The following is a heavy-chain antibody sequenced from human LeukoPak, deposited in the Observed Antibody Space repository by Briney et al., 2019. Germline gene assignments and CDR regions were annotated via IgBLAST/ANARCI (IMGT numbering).Heavy chain of an antibody. Sequence: GGSLRLSSAASGFTFSTYGMHWVRQAPGKGLEWVTVISNDGRKTYYADSVKGRFTISRDNSKNTLYLQMNTLRAEDTAVYYCAKDLVYGDSFDYWGQGTLVTVSS. J-gene: IGHJ4*02. CDR3: AKDLVYGDSFDY. CDR1: GFTFSTYG. D-gene: IGHD3-10*01. V-gene: IGHV3-30*04. CDR2: ISNDGRKT.